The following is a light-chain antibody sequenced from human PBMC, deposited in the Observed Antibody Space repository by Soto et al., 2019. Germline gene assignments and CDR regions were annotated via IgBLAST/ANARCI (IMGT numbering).Light chain of an antibody. CDR3: QQSYSTPWT. CDR2: AAS. CDR1: QSISSY. Sequence: DIQMTQSPSSLSASVGDIVTITCRASQSISSYLNWYQQKPGKAPKLLIYAASSLQSGVPSRFSGSVSGTDFTLTISSLQPEDFATYYCQQSYSTPWTFGQGTKVEIK. J-gene: IGKJ1*01. V-gene: IGKV1-39*01.